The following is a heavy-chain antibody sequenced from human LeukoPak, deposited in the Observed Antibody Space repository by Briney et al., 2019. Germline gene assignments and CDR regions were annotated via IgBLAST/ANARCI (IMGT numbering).Heavy chain of an antibody. Sequence: GGSLRLSCAASGSTFSTYDMNWVRQAPGKGLEWVSSIRSSAHHIAYADSVKGRFTISRDNAKNALYLQVNSLRAEDTAVYYCARGIVPAAFDYWGQGTLVTVSS. CDR1: GSTFSTYD. CDR2: IRSSAHHI. D-gene: IGHD2-2*01. J-gene: IGHJ4*02. V-gene: IGHV3-21*01. CDR3: ARGIVPAAFDY.